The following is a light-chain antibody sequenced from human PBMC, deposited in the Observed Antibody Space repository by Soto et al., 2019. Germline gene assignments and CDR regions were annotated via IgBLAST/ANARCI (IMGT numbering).Light chain of an antibody. CDR3: QQYKFFPRT. V-gene: IGKV1-5*01. J-gene: IGKJ1*01. Sequence: IQMTQSPSTLSASVGDRVTITCRASQTISNWLAWYQQKPGKAPKLLIYDASSLQSGVPSRFSGRGSGTEFTLTISSLQPDDFATYYCQQYKFFPRTFGQGTKVDIK. CDR1: QTISNW. CDR2: DAS.